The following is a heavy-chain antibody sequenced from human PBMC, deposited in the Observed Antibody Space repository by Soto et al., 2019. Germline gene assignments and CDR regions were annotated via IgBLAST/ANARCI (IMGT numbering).Heavy chain of an antibody. V-gene: IGHV1-69*13. CDR3: ARDRHATTGGAFAI. CDR1: GGTFSSYA. J-gene: IGHJ3*02. Sequence: SVKVSCKASGGTFSSYAISWVRQAPGQGLEWMGGIIPIFGTANYAQKFQGRVTVTADESTSTAYMELSSLRSEDTAVYYCARDRHATTGGAFAIWGQGTMVTVSS. CDR2: IIPIFGTA. D-gene: IGHD1-1*01.